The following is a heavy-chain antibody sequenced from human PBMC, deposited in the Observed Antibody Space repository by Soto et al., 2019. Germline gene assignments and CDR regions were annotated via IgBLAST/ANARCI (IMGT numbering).Heavy chain of an antibody. CDR2: IIPIFGTA. J-gene: IGHJ6*02. Sequence: SVKVSCKASGGTFSSYAISWVRQAPGQGLEWMGGIIPIFGTANYAQKFQGRVTITADESTSTAYMELSSLRSEDTAVYYCARDPRIQLLNNYYYYGMDVWGQGTTVTVSS. V-gene: IGHV1-69*13. CDR3: ARDPRIQLLNNYYYYGMDV. CDR1: GGTFSSYA. D-gene: IGHD5-18*01.